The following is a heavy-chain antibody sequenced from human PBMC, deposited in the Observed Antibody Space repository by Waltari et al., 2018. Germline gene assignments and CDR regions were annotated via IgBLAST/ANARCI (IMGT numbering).Heavy chain of an antibody. CDR2: IRSKADDGTT. J-gene: IGHJ4*02. V-gene: IGHV3-15*01. Sequence: EVQLVESGGGLVNPGGYLRLSCAASGMTFSNAWMSWVRQAPGKGLEWVGRIRSKADDGTTDYAAPVKSRFTISRDDSTNMLYLHMNSLKSEDTAVYYCTTDLGDYHQSSGYHYFDYWGQGSLVTVSS. CDR1: GMTFSNAW. D-gene: IGHD3-22*01. CDR3: TTDLGDYHQSSGYHYFDY.